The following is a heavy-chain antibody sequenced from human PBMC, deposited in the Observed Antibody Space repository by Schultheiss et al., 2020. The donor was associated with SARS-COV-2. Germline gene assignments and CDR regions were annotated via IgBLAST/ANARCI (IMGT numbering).Heavy chain of an antibody. CDR2: INSDGSST. J-gene: IGHJ3*02. Sequence: GGSLRLSCAPSGFTFAGYALRWVRQAPGKGLEWVSRINSDGSSTSYADSVKGRFTISRDNAKNSVFLQMNNVRAEDTAVYYCARDVGDAFDMWGQGTMVTVSS. CDR1: GFTFAGYA. V-gene: IGHV3-74*01. D-gene: IGHD1-26*01. CDR3: ARDVGDAFDM.